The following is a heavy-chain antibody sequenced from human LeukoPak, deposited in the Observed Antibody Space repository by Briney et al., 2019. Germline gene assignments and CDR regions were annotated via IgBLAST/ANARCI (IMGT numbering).Heavy chain of an antibody. J-gene: IGHJ4*02. CDR1: GFTFSSYS. CDR2: ISSSSSYI. D-gene: IGHD2-2*01. V-gene: IGHV3-21*01. CDR3: AREIGVPAAPFDY. Sequence: KTGGSLRLSCAASGFTFSSYSMNWVRQAPGKGLEWVSSISSSSSYIYYADSVKDRFTISRDNAKNSLYLQMNSLRAEDTAVYYCAREIGVPAAPFDYWGQGTLVTVSS.